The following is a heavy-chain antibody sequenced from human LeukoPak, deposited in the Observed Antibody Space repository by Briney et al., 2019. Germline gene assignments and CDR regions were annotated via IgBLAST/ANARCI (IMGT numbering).Heavy chain of an antibody. V-gene: IGHV3-23*01. CDR1: GFTFDDYA. D-gene: IGHD1-1*01. Sequence: PGGSLRLSCAASGFTFDDYAMHWVRQAPGKGLEWVSGISGSGGSTYYADSVKGRFTISRDNSKNTLYLQMNSLRAEDTAVYYCALNEGYFDYWGQGTLVTVSS. CDR2: ISGSGGST. CDR3: ALNEGYFDY. J-gene: IGHJ4*02.